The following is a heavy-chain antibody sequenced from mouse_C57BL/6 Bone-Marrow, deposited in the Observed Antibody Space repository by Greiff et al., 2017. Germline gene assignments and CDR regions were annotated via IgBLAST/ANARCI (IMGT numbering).Heavy chain of an antibody. Sequence: EVQLQQSGPELVKPGASVKISCKASGYSFTDYNMNWVKQSNGKSLEWIGVINPNYGTTSYNQKFKGKATLTVDQSSSTAYMPLTSLTSEDTAVYDYARCYDYDYAIDYWGQGTSVTVSS. D-gene: IGHD2-4*01. CDR1: GYSFTDYN. J-gene: IGHJ4*01. V-gene: IGHV1-39*01. CDR2: INPNYGTT. CDR3: ARCYDYDYAIDY.